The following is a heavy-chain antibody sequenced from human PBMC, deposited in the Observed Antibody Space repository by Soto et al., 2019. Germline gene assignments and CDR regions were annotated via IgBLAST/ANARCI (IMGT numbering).Heavy chain of an antibody. Sequence: QVRLQESGPGLVKPSQTVSLTCTVWGGSVSSSSYYWGWVRQPPGKGLEWVGYMYSSGSTYSNPSLTTPVDLSIATAQSQFSLSLKYVTAADTAVYFCVRGADCATVDACFRYFDTWGPGNLVTVSS. CDR3: VRGADCATVDACFRYFDT. CDR1: GGSVSSSSYY. D-gene: IGHD3-22*01. J-gene: IGHJ4*02. V-gene: IGHV4-30-4*08. CDR2: MYSSGST.